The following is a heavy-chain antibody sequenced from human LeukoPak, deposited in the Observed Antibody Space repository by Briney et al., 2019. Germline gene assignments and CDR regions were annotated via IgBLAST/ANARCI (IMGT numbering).Heavy chain of an antibody. CDR3: MAYNWNVERDIDF. Sequence: TGGSLRLSCAASGFTVSSNYMSWVRQAPGKGLEWVSVIYSGGSTYYADSVKGRFTISRDNSKNTLYLQMNSLRAEDTAVYYCMAYNWNVERDIDFWGQGTLVTVSS. D-gene: IGHD1-1*01. J-gene: IGHJ4*02. CDR1: GFTVSSNY. CDR2: IYSGGST. V-gene: IGHV3-66*01.